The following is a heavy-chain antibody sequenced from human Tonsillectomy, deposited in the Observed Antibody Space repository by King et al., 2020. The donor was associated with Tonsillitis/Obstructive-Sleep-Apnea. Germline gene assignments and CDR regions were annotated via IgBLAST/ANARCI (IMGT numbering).Heavy chain of an antibody. CDR1: GGSISSSSYY. Sequence: LQLQESGPGLVKPSETLSLTCTVSGGSISSSSYYWGWIRQPPGKGLEWIGSIYYSGSTYYNPSLKSRVTISVDTSKNQFSLKLSSVTAADTAVYYCARXVRYCSGGSCFXTGFDYWGQGTLVTVSS. J-gene: IGHJ4*02. CDR3: ARXVRYCSGGSCFXTGFDY. CDR2: IYYSGST. D-gene: IGHD2-15*01. V-gene: IGHV4-39*01.